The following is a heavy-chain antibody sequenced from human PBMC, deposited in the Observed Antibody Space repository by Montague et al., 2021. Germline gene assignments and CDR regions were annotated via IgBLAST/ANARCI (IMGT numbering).Heavy chain of an antibody. Sequence: SETLSLTCTVTGGSISEFYWGWIRQSPEKGLEWIGYIYDSGTTNYNPSLKSRVTISADTSMNQFSLNLRSVTAADTAVYFCARRLGIRAPFVYWGQGTLVTVSS. D-gene: IGHD1-26*01. J-gene: IGHJ4*02. CDR2: IYDSGTT. CDR1: GGSISEFY. V-gene: IGHV4-59*08. CDR3: ARRLGIRAPFVY.